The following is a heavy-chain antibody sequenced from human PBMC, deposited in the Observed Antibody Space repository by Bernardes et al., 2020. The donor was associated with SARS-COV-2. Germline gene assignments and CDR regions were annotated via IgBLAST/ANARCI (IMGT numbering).Heavy chain of an antibody. CDR1: GYTFTNYD. CDR3: ARGPIGVAGTRVFDWFDP. Sequence: ASVKVSCKASGYTFTNYDINWVRQAAGQGLEWMGWMNPDSGNTGYAQKFQGRITMTRNTSISTAYMGLSSLRSEDTAVYYCARGPIGVAGTRVFDWFDPWGQGTLVTVSS. CDR2: MNPDSGNT. J-gene: IGHJ5*02. D-gene: IGHD6-19*01. V-gene: IGHV1-8*01.